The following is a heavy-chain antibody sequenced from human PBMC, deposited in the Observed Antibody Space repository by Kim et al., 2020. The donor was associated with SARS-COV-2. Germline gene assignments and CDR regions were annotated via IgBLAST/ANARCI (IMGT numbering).Heavy chain of an antibody. Sequence: GGSLRLSCAASGFLFSAYGMHWVRQAPGKGLEWVAFISNDGNNRNYGDAMKGRFTVSRDNSKNTVFLAMSSLRPEDTAVYYCVKGDYYEYDRYFDKWGQGTQVSVSS. D-gene: IGHD3-22*01. J-gene: IGHJ4*02. V-gene: IGHV3-30*18. CDR1: GFLFSAYG. CDR3: VKGDYYEYDRYFDK. CDR2: ISNDGNNR.